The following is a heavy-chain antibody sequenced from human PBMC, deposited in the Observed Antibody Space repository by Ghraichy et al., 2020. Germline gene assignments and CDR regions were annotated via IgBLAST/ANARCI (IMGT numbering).Heavy chain of an antibody. CDR2: ISSSGSTI. Sequence: GESLNISCAASGFTFSDYYMSWIRQAPGKGLEWVSYISSSGSTIYYADSVKGRFTISRDNAKNSLYLQMNSLRAEDTAVYYCARYPRLTGDWRTYYYGMDVWGQGTTVTVSS. D-gene: IGHD7-27*01. J-gene: IGHJ6*02. CDR3: ARYPRLTGDWRTYYYGMDV. CDR1: GFTFSDYY. V-gene: IGHV3-11*01.